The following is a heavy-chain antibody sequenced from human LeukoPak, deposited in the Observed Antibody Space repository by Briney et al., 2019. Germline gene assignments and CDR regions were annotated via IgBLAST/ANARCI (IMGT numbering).Heavy chain of an antibody. J-gene: IGHJ4*02. Sequence: GGSLRLSCAASGFSFSSHSMKWVRQAPGKGLEWVSSISSTSGYTHYADSVRGRFTISRDNAKNSLYLQMNSLRAEDTAVYYCANSFVNWGQGTLVSVSS. D-gene: IGHD1-26*01. V-gene: IGHV3-21*04. CDR2: ISSTSGYT. CDR1: GFSFSSHS. CDR3: ANSFVN.